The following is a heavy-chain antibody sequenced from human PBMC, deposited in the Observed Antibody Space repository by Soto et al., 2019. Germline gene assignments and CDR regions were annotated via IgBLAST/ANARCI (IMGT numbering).Heavy chain of an antibody. Sequence: SETLSLTCTVSGGYITAYYWSWLRQSPGRGLEWICYIYHTGTGYYSPSFEGRATISPDTSKNQFSLTLRSVTAADTAVYYCARAMIGNGGRGWFVPGGQGALVSVSS. D-gene: IGHD4-17*01. V-gene: IGHV4-59*01. CDR3: ARAMIGNGGRGWFVP. J-gene: IGHJ5*02. CDR1: GGYITAYY. CDR2: IYHTGTG.